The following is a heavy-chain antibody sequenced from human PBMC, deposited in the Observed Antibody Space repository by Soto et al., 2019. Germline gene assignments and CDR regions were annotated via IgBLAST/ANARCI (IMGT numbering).Heavy chain of an antibody. D-gene: IGHD2-2*01. CDR3: AKEVGFWGTTSCTGTFEY. CDR2: GNGNGGST. CDR1: GFTFSSFA. Sequence: EVQLLESGGGLVQPGGSLRLSCAASGFTFSSFAMSWVRQAPGKGLEWVSVGNGNGGSTYYADSVKVRFTISRDNSKNPVYLQMNGLTAEDTAVYYCAKEVGFWGTTSCTGTFEYWGQGTLVTVSS. J-gene: IGHJ4*02. V-gene: IGHV3-23*01.